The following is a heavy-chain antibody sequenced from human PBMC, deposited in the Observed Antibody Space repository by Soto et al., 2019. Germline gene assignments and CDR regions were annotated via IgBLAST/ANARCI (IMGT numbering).Heavy chain of an antibody. CDR3: ARDYDSSGSDAFDI. Sequence: PXETLSLTCTVSGCSISSYYWSWIRQPAGKGLEWIGRIYTSGSTNYNPSLKSRVTMSVDTSKNQFSLKLSSVTAADTAVYYCARDYDSSGSDAFDIWGQGPMVTVSS. CDR1: GCSISSYY. CDR2: IYTSGST. V-gene: IGHV4-4*07. D-gene: IGHD3-22*01. J-gene: IGHJ3*02.